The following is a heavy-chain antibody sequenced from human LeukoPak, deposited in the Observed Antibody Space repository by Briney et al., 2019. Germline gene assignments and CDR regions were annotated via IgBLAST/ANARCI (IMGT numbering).Heavy chain of an antibody. CDR1: GFTFSNYA. D-gene: IGHD3-22*01. V-gene: IGHV3-23*01. Sequence: GGSLRLSCAASGFTFSNYAMAWVRQAPGKGLEWVSGIRGSGGTPYYADSVKGRFTISRDNSKNTLYLQMNSLRAEDTAVYYCARDTYYYDSRWGQDYWGQGTLVTVSS. CDR3: ARDTYYYDSRWGQDY. CDR2: IRGSGGTP. J-gene: IGHJ4*02.